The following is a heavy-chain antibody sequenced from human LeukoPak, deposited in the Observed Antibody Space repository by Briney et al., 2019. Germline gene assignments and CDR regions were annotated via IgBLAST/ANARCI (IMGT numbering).Heavy chain of an antibody. Sequence: GESLKISRKGSGYRFTSYWIGLVRQMPGKGLEWMGIIYPRDSDTRYSPSFQGQVTISADKSISTAYLQWSSLKASDTAMYYCARPVGGGYGGASFDYWGQGTLVTVSS. CDR2: IYPRDSDT. J-gene: IGHJ4*02. CDR3: ARPVGGGYGGASFDY. CDR1: GYRFTSYW. V-gene: IGHV5-51*01. D-gene: IGHD5-12*01.